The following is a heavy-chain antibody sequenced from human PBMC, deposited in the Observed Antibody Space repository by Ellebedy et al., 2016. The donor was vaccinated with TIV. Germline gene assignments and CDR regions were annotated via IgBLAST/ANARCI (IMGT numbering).Heavy chain of an antibody. CDR3: ARDQPQYYDSSGYPQAQFFQH. J-gene: IGHJ1*01. CDR2: ISAYNGNT. V-gene: IGHV1-18*01. CDR1: GYTFTSYG. D-gene: IGHD3-22*01. Sequence: ASVKVSCXASGYTFTSYGISWVRQAPGQGLEWMGWISAYNGNTNYAQKLQGRVTMTTDTSTSTAYMELRSLRSDDTAVYYCARDQPQYYDSSGYPQAQFFQHWGQGTLVTVSS.